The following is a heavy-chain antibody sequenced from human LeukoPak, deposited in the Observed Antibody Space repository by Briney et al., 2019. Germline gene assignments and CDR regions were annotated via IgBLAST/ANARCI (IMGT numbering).Heavy chain of an antibody. CDR3: ARDKSIAAAGKSWGNWFDP. D-gene: IGHD6-13*01. J-gene: IGHJ5*02. CDR2: IYYSGST. V-gene: IGHV4-59*12. Sequence: SETLSLTCTVSGGSISSYYWSWIRQPPGKGLEWIGYIYYSGSTNYNPSLKSRVTISVDTSKNQFSLKLSSVTAADTAVYYCARDKSIAAAGKSWGNWFDPWGQGTPVTVSS. CDR1: GGSISSYY.